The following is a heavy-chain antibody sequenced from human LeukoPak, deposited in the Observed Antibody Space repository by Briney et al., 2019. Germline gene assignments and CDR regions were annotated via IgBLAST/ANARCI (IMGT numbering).Heavy chain of an antibody. CDR3: AKVGYCSSTSCYAGRTFDY. J-gene: IGHJ4*02. V-gene: IGHV3-23*01. CDR1: GFTFSSYA. D-gene: IGHD2-2*01. Sequence: GGSLRLSCAPSGFTFSSYAMSWVRPAPGKGLEWVAAISGSGGSTYYPDSVKGRFTISRDNSKNSLYLQMNSLRAEDTAVYSCAKVGYCSSTSCYAGRTFDYWGQGALVTVSS. CDR2: ISGSGGST.